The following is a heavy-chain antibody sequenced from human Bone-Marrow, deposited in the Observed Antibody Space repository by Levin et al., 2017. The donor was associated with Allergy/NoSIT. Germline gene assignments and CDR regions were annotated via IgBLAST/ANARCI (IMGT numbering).Heavy chain of an antibody. J-gene: IGHJ5*02. CDR3: ARGGLAIVGPPKPFDP. Sequence: ASVKVSCAASGLIFSEYSMGWVRQAPGKGLEWVAAISGSGRGTYYADSFKGRFTISRDNSKNTFYLQMNSLRAEDTALYYCARGGLAIVGPPKPFDPWGQGTLVTVSS. CDR2: ISGSGRGT. V-gene: IGHV3-23*01. CDR1: GLIFSEYS. D-gene: IGHD1-26*01.